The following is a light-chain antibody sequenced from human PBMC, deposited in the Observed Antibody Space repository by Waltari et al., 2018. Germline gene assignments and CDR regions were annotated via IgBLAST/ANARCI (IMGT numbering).Light chain of an antibody. CDR2: DGS. Sequence: EIVLTQSPGTLSLSPGERATLSCRASQSVSRSLAWYQQKHGQAPRLLIYDGSTRATGIPDRFSGSGSGTEFSLTISRLEPEDFAVYYCQKYVSLPATFGQGTKVEIK. V-gene: IGKV3-20*01. J-gene: IGKJ1*01. CDR1: QSVSRS. CDR3: QKYVSLPAT.